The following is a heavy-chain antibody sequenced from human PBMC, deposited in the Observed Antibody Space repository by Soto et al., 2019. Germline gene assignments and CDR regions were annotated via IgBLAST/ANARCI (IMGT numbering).Heavy chain of an antibody. J-gene: IGHJ4*02. V-gene: IGHV4-61*03. CDR3: PTTLDGYTIRGYFDY. D-gene: IGHD6-25*01. CDR2: INYSGST. Sequence: PSETLSLTCTVSGGSVSYGNYYWSWIRQPPGKGLEWIGYINYSGSTNYNPSLKSRVTISIDTSKNHFSLKLGSVTAADTAAYYCPTTLDGYTIRGYFDYWGQGTLVTVSS. CDR1: GGSVSYGNYY.